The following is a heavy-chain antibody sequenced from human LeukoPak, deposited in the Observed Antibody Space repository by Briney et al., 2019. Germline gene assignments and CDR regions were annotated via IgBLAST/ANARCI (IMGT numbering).Heavy chain of an antibody. J-gene: IGHJ4*02. CDR1: GFTFSSYA. Sequence: PGGSLRLSCAASGFTFSSYAMNCVRQAPGKGLEWVSAISGSGGSTYYADSVKGRFTISRDNSKNTLYLEMNSLRADDTAVYYCVKDSGCSDYWAALNYWGQGTLVTVSS. V-gene: IGHV3-23*01. CDR2: ISGSGGST. CDR3: VKDSGCSDYWAALNY. D-gene: IGHD3-22*01.